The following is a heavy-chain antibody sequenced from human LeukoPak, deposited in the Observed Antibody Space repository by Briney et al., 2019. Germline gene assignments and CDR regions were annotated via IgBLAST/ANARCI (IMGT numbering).Heavy chain of an antibody. Sequence: GGSLRLSCAASGFTFSSYSMNLVRQAPGKGLEWVSSITATSSYIYYADSVRGRFTISRDNAKNSLYLQMNSLRAEDTAVYYCARPAAAIPPYWGQGTLVTVSS. V-gene: IGHV3-21*01. CDR1: GFTFSSYS. CDR3: ARPAAAIPPY. D-gene: IGHD6-13*01. CDR2: ITATSSYI. J-gene: IGHJ4*02.